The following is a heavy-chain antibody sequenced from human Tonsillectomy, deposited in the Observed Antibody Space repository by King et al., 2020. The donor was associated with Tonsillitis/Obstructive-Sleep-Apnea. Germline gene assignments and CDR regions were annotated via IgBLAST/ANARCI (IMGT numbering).Heavy chain of an antibody. Sequence: VQLQQWGAGLLKPSETLSLTCAVYGGSFSGYYWSWIRQPPGKGLEWIGEINHSGSTNYNPSLKSRVTISVDTSKNQFSLKLSSGTAADTAVYYCARSDYCSSTSCYPPFDYWGQGTLVTVSS. CDR3: ARSDYCSSTSCYPPFDY. CDR1: GGSFSGYY. CDR2: INHSGST. D-gene: IGHD2-2*01. V-gene: IGHV4-34*01. J-gene: IGHJ4*02.